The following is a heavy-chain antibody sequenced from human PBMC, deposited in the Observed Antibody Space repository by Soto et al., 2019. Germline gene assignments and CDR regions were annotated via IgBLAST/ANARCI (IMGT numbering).Heavy chain of an antibody. CDR2: INESGST. Sequence: QVQLQQWGAGLVKPSETLSLSCAVYGQSFSGHSWDWIRQPPGKGLEWIGEINESGSTYYTPSLKSRLPISTDTSKNQFSLKLSSVSAADTAAYFCARGSGIVALPGELEDVNYDYWGQGTLVNVSS. J-gene: IGHJ4*02. CDR3: ARGSGIVALPGELEDVNYDY. CDR1: GQSFSGHS. D-gene: IGHD1-1*01. V-gene: IGHV4-34*01.